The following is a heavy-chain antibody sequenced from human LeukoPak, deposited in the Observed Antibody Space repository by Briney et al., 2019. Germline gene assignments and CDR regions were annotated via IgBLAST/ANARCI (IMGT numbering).Heavy chain of an antibody. J-gene: IGHJ4*02. CDR3: ARVPQWLVRGGYYFDY. V-gene: IGHV4-34*01. Sequence: SETLSLTCAVYGVSFSGYYWSWIRQPPGKGLEWIGEINHSGSTNYNPSLKSRLTISVDTSKNQFSLKLSSVTAADTAVYYCARVPQWLVRGGYYFDYWGQGTLVTVSS. D-gene: IGHD6-19*01. CDR1: GVSFSGYY. CDR2: INHSGST.